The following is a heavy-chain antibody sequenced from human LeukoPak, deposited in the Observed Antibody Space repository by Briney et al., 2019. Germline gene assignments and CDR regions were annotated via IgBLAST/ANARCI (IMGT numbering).Heavy chain of an antibody. J-gene: IGHJ4*02. CDR2: ISGSGGST. Sequence: GGSLRLSCAASGFTFSIYAMCWVREGPGKGLEWVSAISGSGGSTYYADSVKGRFTISRDNSKNTLYLQMNSLRAEDTAVYYCAKPGQLVGRYFDYWGQGTLVTVSS. CDR1: GFTFSIYA. CDR3: AKPGQLVGRYFDY. V-gene: IGHV3-23*01. D-gene: IGHD6-6*01.